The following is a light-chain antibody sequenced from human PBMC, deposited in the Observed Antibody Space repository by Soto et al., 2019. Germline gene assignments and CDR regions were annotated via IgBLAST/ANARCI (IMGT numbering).Light chain of an antibody. CDR2: GNN. CDR1: SSNIGAGYD. V-gene: IGLV1-40*01. CDR3: QSYNNSLTGSRV. J-gene: IGLJ1*01. Sequence: QSVLTQPPSVSGAPGQRVTISCTGSSSNIGAGYDLPWYQQLPGTAPRLLIYGNNNRPSGVPDRFSGSKSGTSASLAITRLRAEDEADYYCQSYNNSLTGSRVFGTGTKVTVL.